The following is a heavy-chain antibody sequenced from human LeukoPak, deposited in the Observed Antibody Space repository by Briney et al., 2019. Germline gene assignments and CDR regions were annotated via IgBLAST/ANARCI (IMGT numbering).Heavy chain of an antibody. CDR2: ISGSGSSP. CDR1: GFTFSSDA. CDR3: AKGRLWGRGGYHYYYLDV. J-gene: IGHJ6*03. V-gene: IGHV3-23*01. Sequence: GGSLRLSCEASGFTFSSDAMNWVRQAPGKGLEWGSAISGSGSSPYYADSVKGRFTVSRDNTKNTLYLQMSSLRVEDTALYYCAKGRLWGRGGYHYYYLDVWGKGTAVTISS. D-gene: IGHD3-16*01.